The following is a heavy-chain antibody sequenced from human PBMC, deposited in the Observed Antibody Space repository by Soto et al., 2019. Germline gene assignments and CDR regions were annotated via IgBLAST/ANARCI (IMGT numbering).Heavy chain of an antibody. V-gene: IGHV3-9*01. CDR1: GFTFDDFA. CDR3: EKASIRNWYFDL. J-gene: IGHJ2*01. Sequence: EVQLVESGGGLVQPGRSLRLSCAASGFTFDDFAMHWVRQAPGKGLEWVSGISWNSGSIGYADSVKGRFTISRDNAKNSLYLQMNSLRAEDTALYYCEKASIRNWYFDLWGRGTLVTVSS. CDR2: ISWNSGSI.